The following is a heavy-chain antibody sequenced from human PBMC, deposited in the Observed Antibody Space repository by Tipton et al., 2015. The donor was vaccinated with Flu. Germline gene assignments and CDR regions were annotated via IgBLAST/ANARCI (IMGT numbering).Heavy chain of an antibody. V-gene: IGHV3-11*04. CDR3: VKDERYCGGDCYFHY. J-gene: IGHJ4*02. Sequence: SLRLSCVASGFAFSDYYMSWIRQTPGKGLELVSYISDGGNTIRYADSVKGRFTVSRDNAKNSLYLQMNSLRAEDTAVYYCVKDERYCGGDCYFHYWGQGTLVTVSS. D-gene: IGHD2-21*02. CDR1: GFAFSDYY. CDR2: ISDGGNTI.